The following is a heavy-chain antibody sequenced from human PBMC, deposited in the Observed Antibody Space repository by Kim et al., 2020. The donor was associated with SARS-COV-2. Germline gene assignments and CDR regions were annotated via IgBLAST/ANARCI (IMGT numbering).Heavy chain of an antibody. D-gene: IGHD3-10*01. Sequence: DTVRGRLTSSRDKSKNTLYLQMNSLRAEDTAVYYCAKTIWFGELLRHGMDVWGQGTTVTVSS. CDR3: AKTIWFGELLRHGMDV. J-gene: IGHJ6*02. V-gene: IGHV3-23*01.